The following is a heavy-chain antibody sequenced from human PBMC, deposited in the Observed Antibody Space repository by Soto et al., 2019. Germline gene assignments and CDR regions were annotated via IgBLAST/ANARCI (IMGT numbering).Heavy chain of an antibody. Sequence: ASVKVSCKASGYTFTSYAMHWVRQAPGQRLEWMGWINAGNGNTKYSQKFQGRVTITRDTSASTAYMELSSLRSEDTAVYYCARESRGRWFQYYFDYWGQGTLVTVSS. V-gene: IGHV1-3*01. D-gene: IGHD3-10*01. J-gene: IGHJ4*02. CDR1: GYTFTSYA. CDR3: ARESRGRWFQYYFDY. CDR2: INAGNGNT.